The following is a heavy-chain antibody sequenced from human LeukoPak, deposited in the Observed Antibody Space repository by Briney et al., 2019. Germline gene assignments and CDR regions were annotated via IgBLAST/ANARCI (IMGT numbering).Heavy chain of an antibody. CDR3: ARGLAAAAHKSRVAFDI. J-gene: IGHJ3*02. CDR1: GYTFTSYG. CDR2: ISAYNGNT. V-gene: IGHV1-18*01. Sequence: ASVKVSCKASGYTFTSYGISWVRQAPGRGLEWMGWISAYNGNTNYAQKLQGRVTMTTDTSTSTAYMELRSLRSDDTAVYYCARGLAAAAHKSRVAFDIWGQGTMVTVSS. D-gene: IGHD6-13*01.